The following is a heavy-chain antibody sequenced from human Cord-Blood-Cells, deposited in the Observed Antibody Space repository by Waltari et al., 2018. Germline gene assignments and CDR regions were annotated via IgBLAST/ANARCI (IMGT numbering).Heavy chain of an antibody. CDR1: GGSISSSNW. D-gene: IGHD4-17*01. CDR2: LYHSGST. J-gene: IGHJ4*02. Sequence: QVTLQESGPALVKPSGTLSLPCAVSGGSISSSNWWSWVRQPRGKGLEWIGELYHSGSTNYNPSLKRRVTISVDKSKNQFSLKLSCVTAADTAVDYCARNGGDFDYWGQGTLVTVSS. CDR3: ARNGGDFDY. V-gene: IGHV4-4*02.